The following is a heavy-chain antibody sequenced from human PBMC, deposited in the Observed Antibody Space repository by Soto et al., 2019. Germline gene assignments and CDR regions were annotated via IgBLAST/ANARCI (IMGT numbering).Heavy chain of an antibody. J-gene: IGHJ5*02. Sequence: SETLSLTCTVSGGSISSSSYYWGWIRQPPGKGLEWIGSIYYSGSTYYNPSLKSRVTISVDTSKNQFSLKLSSVTAADTAVYYCAGRSSGGSCYRDGWFDPWGQGTLVTVSS. CDR2: IYYSGST. CDR3: AGRSSGGSCYRDGWFDP. CDR1: GGSISSSSYY. V-gene: IGHV4-39*01. D-gene: IGHD2-15*01.